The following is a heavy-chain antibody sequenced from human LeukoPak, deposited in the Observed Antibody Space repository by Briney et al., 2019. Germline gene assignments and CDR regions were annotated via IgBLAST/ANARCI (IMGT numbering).Heavy chain of an antibody. CDR3: ALTGGATDY. V-gene: IGHV3-30*03. CDR1: GFTFSSYG. Sequence: GGSLRLSCAASGFTFSSYGMHWVRQAPGKGLEWVAVISYDGNSKYYGDSVKGRFTISRDNSKNTLYLQMNSLRAEDTAVYYCALTGGATDYWGQGTLVTVSS. CDR2: ISYDGNSK. D-gene: IGHD1-26*01. J-gene: IGHJ4*02.